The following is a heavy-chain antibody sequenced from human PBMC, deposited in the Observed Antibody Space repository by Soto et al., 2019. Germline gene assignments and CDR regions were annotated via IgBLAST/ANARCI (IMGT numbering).Heavy chain of an antibody. Sequence: GGSLRLSCAASGFTFSSYAMSWVRQAPGKGLEWVSAISGSGGSTYYADSVKGRFTISRDNSKNTLYLQMNSLRAEDTAVYYCAKSLEDWRVPELNYFDYWGQGTLVTVSS. V-gene: IGHV3-23*01. CDR1: GFTFSSYA. D-gene: IGHD6-19*01. CDR2: ISGSGGST. J-gene: IGHJ4*02. CDR3: AKSLEDWRVPELNYFDY.